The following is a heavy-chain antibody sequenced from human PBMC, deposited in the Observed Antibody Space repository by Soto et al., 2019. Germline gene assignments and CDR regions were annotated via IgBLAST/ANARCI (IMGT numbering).Heavy chain of an antibody. CDR3: ARPGEGYSYGYSPLDY. J-gene: IGHJ4*02. D-gene: IGHD5-18*01. CDR2: IIPILGIA. CDR1: GGTFSSYT. V-gene: IGHV1-69*02. Sequence: QVQLVQSGAEVKKPGSSVKVSCKASGGTFSSYTISWVRQAPGQGLEWMGRIIPILGIANYAQKFQGRVTITXXKXTXXAYMELSSLRSEDTAVYYCARPGEGYSYGYSPLDYWGQGTLVTVSS.